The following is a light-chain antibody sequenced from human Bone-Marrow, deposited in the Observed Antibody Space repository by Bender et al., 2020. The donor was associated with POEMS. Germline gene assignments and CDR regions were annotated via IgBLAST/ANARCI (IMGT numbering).Light chain of an antibody. V-gene: IGLV2-23*02. CDR3: ATRYDCLTGWV. CDR1: SSDIGNHNL. CDR2: EVN. J-gene: IGLJ3*02. Sequence: QSALTQPASVSGSPGQSITISCTGSSSDIGNHNLVSWYQQHPGKAPKLIIYEVNTRPSGISNRLSGSKSGNTASLTISGIQPEDEADFYCATRYDCLTGWVFGGGTKLTVL.